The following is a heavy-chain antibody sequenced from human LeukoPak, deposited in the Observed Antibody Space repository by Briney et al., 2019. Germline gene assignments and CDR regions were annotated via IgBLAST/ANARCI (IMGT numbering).Heavy chain of an antibody. D-gene: IGHD3-22*01. V-gene: IGHV1-2*02. CDR2: INPNSGGT. CDR3: ARVSDYDGLDY. CDR1: GYTFTAYY. J-gene: IGHJ4*02. Sequence: APVKPSCKASGYTFTAYYMHWVQQDPGQGLKWMGWINPNSGGTNYAQKFQGRVTMTRDTSISTAYMELSRLRSDDTAVYYCARVSDYDGLDYWGQGTLVTVSS.